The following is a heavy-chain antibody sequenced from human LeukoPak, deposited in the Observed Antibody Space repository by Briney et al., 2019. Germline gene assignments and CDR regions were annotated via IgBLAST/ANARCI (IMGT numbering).Heavy chain of an antibody. D-gene: IGHD1-26*01. J-gene: IGHJ4*02. CDR2: INPHSGGT. Sequence: ASVKVSCKASGYTFTGYYMHWVRQAPGQGLEWMGWINPHSGGTNYAQKFQGRVTMTRDTSISTAYMELSRLRSDDTAVYYCARDPRHLWELLSFDYWGQGTLVTVSS. CDR3: ARDPRHLWELLSFDY. V-gene: IGHV1-2*02. CDR1: GYTFTGYY.